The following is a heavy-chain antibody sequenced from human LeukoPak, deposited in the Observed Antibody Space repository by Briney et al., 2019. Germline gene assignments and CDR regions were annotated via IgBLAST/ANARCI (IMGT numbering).Heavy chain of an antibody. CDR3: GRQYYNSSGYLSYCDW. CDR2: IYPGDSDT. J-gene: IGHJ4*02. CDR1: GYTFTTYW. Sequence: GESLKISCKASGYTFTTYWIGWVRQMPGKGLEWMGVIYPGDSDTTYSPSLQGQGTISVDKSINTSYLQGSSLKASDPAFILCGRQYYNSSGYLSYCDWWGQGTLVTVSS. V-gene: IGHV5-51*01. D-gene: IGHD3-22*01.